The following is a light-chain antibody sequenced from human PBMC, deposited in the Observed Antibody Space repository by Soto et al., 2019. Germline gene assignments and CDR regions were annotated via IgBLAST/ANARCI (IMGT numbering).Light chain of an antibody. Sequence: IVFTQSPGTLSLSPVEVATLSSRASQSVSNFVAWYQQKPGQAPSLLISDASNRATGIPDRFSGSGSGTDFTLTINSLEPEDFAVYFCPQRAGWPLTFGGGTNVDIK. CDR1: QSVSNF. J-gene: IGKJ4*01. CDR2: DAS. V-gene: IGKV3-11*01. CDR3: PQRAGWPLT.